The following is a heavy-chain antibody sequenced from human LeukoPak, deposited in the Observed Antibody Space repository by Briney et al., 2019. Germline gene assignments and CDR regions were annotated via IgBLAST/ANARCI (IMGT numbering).Heavy chain of an antibody. D-gene: IGHD6-19*01. CDR3: AREGSSGWYGNYYYYYGMDV. J-gene: IGHJ6*02. CDR1: GYTFTSYA. CDR2: INTNTGNP. V-gene: IGHV7-4-1*02. Sequence: ASVKVSCKASGYTFTSYAMNWVRQAPGQGLEWMGWINTNTGNPTYAQGFTGRFVFSLDTSVSTAYLQISSLKAEDTAVYYCAREGSSGWYGNYYYYYGMDVWGQGTTVTVSS.